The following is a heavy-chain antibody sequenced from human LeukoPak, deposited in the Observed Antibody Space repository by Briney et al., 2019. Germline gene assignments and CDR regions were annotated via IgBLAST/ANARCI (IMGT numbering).Heavy chain of an antibody. J-gene: IGHJ4*02. CDR3: AKVSGNSYYYFDY. V-gene: IGHV3-23*01. CDR2: ISGSGGST. Sequence: GGSLRLSCAASGFTFSSYAMSWVRQAPGKGLEWVSDISGSGGSTYYADSVKGRFTISRDNSKNTLFLQMNSLRADDTAVYYCAKVSGNSYYYFDYWGQGSLVTVSS. CDR1: GFTFSSYA. D-gene: IGHD3-22*01.